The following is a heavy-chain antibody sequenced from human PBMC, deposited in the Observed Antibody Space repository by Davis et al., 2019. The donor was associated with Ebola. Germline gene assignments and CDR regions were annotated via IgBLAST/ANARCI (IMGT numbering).Heavy chain of an antibody. Sequence: PGGSLRLSCAASGFTFSSYAMHWVRQAPGKGLEWVAVISYDGSNKYYADSVKGRFTISRDNSKNTLYLQMNSLRAADTAVYYCARGLGIPGQFDYWGQGTLVTVSS. CDR3: ARGLGIPGQFDY. CDR2: ISYDGSNK. CDR1: GFTFSSYA. V-gene: IGHV3-30-3*01. J-gene: IGHJ4*02. D-gene: IGHD7-27*01.